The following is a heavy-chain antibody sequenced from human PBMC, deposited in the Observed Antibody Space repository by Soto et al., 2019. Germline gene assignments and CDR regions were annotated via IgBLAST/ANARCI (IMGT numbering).Heavy chain of an antibody. V-gene: IGHV3-30*18. CDR3: AKDRFGIVGPVDY. D-gene: IGHD1-26*01. Sequence: GGSLRLSCAASGFTFSSYGMHWVRQAPGKGLEWVAIISYDGSNKYYADSVKGRITISRDNSKNTLYLQMNSLRVDDTAVYFCAKDRFGIVGPVDYWGQGTLVTVSS. CDR1: GFTFSSYG. J-gene: IGHJ4*02. CDR2: ISYDGSNK.